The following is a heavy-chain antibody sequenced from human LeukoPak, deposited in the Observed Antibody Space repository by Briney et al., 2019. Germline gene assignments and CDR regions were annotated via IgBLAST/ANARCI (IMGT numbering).Heavy chain of an antibody. Sequence: PGGSLRLSCAASGFTFSDYGMNWVRLAPGKGLEWVSSISGGGGTTYYADSVKGRFFISRDNSKNTMYLQMNSLKAEDTAVYYCAKPLRVWYGEFSDWGQGTLVSVSS. CDR1: GFTFSDYG. CDR3: AKPLRVWYGEFSD. D-gene: IGHD3-10*01. V-gene: IGHV3-23*01. J-gene: IGHJ4*02. CDR2: ISGGGGTT.